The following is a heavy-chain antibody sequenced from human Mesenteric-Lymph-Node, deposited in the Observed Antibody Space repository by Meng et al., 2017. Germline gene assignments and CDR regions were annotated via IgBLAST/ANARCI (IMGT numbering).Heavy chain of an antibody. D-gene: IGHD1-7*01. CDR1: VFTFSSYS. J-gene: IGHJ4*02. CDR3: ARGDINGWNYVGHFDY. CDR2: ISIDSTYK. V-gene: IGHV3-21*01. Sequence: EVQWVEAGGVLVKPGGSLRLSCAASVFTFSSYSMSWVRQAPGKGLEWVSSISIDSTYKYYADSVKGRFTVSRDDAENSVYLQMNSLRADDTAVYYCARGDINGWNYVGHFDYWGQGTLVTVSS.